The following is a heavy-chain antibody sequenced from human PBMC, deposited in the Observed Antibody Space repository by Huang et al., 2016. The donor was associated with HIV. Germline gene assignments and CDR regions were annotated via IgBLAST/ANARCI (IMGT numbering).Heavy chain of an antibody. J-gene: IGHJ4*02. CDR3: ARDHHDFWRGYRRMYFFDH. D-gene: IGHD3-3*01. Sequence: QVQLQESGPGLVKPSETLSLTCTVSGGSISTHYWSWIRQPPGKGLEGIGSIDYSGSTNSRPALKSRVTILLDTSKNQFSLRVNSVTAADTAMYYCARDHHDFWRGYRRMYFFDHWGQGTLVTVSS. V-gene: IGHV4-59*11. CDR2: IDYSGST. CDR1: GGSISTHY.